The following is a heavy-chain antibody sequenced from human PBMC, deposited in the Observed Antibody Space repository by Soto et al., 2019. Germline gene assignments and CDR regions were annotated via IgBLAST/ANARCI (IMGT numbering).Heavy chain of an antibody. J-gene: IGHJ6*02. Sequence: ASVKVSCKASGYTFTSYGISWVRQAPGQGLEWMGWISAYNGNTNYAQKLQGRVTMTTDTSTSTAYMELRSLRSDDTAVYYCASGVYDFWSGYYPATYMDVWGQGTTVTVSS. CDR2: ISAYNGNT. CDR1: GYTFTSYG. CDR3: ASGVYDFWSGYYPATYMDV. V-gene: IGHV1-18*01. D-gene: IGHD3-3*01.